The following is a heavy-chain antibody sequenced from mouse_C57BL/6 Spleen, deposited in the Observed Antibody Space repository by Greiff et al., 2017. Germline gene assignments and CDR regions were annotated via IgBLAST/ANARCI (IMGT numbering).Heavy chain of an antibody. CDR2: IHPNSGST. CDR1: GYTFTSYW. CDR3: ARSGSSGYVRCFDY. D-gene: IGHD3-2*02. Sequence: QVQLQQPGAELVKPGASVKLSCKASGYTFTSYWMHWVQQRPGQGLEWIGMIHPNSGSTNYNETFTSKATLTVDKSSSTAYMQLSILTSEDSAVYYGARSGSSGYVRCFDYWGQGTSVTVSS. J-gene: IGHJ2*02. V-gene: IGHV1-64*01.